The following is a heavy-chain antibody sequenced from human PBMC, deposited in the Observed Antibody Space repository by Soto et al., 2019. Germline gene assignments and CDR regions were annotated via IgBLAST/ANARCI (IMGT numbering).Heavy chain of an antibody. J-gene: IGHJ4*02. CDR1: GGSFSGYY. V-gene: IGHV4-34*01. CDR2: INHSGST. CDR3: ARGGLAAAGQRMVLDY. D-gene: IGHD6-13*01. Sequence: PSETLSLTCAVYGGSFSGYYWSWIRQPPGKGLEWIGEINHSGSTNYNPSLKSRVTISVDTSKNQFSLKLSSVTAADTAVYYCARGGLAAAGQRMVLDYWGQGNLVTVS.